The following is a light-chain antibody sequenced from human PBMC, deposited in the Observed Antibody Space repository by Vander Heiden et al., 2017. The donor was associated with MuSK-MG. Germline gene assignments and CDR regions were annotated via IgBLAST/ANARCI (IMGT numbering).Light chain of an antibody. CDR2: MDD. V-gene: IGLV3-25*03. CDR1: TLPKQY. Sequence: YELTQPPSVSVSPGPTARISCSGETLPKQYAYWFQQKPGQAPVLVMYMDDQRPTGIPERFSGSGSGTTVTLTITGVQAEDAADYYCQSADSSRTYIVFGGGTRLTVL. CDR3: QSADSSRTYIV. J-gene: IGLJ2*01.